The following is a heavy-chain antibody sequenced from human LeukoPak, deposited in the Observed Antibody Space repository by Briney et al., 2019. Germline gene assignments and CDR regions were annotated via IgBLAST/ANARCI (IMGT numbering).Heavy chain of an antibody. J-gene: IGHJ4*02. Sequence: GGSLTLSCVASRSTLSTYWISWVSPAPENGRGWVAQIKQDGSQKNYVDSVNGPFTISRDRAKTSLYLQMNSLRAEETAVYYCARGVPYDSWSGPHYSDYWGQGTLVTVSS. V-gene: IGHV3-7*01. D-gene: IGHD3-3*01. CDR3: ARGVPYDSWSGPHYSDY. CDR1: RSTLSTYW. CDR2: IKQDGSQK.